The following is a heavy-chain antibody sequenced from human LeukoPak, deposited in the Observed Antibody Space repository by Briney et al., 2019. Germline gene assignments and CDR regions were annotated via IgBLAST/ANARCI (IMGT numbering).Heavy chain of an antibody. Sequence: GSLRLSCAASGFTFNDYGMSWVRQAPGKGLEWVSAISGSGGSTYYADSVKGRFTISRDNSKNTLYLQMNSLRAEDTAVYYCAKGHGDYPVWGQGTLVTVSS. CDR3: AKGHGDYPV. J-gene: IGHJ4*02. D-gene: IGHD4-17*01. CDR1: GFTFNDYG. CDR2: ISGSGGST. V-gene: IGHV3-23*01.